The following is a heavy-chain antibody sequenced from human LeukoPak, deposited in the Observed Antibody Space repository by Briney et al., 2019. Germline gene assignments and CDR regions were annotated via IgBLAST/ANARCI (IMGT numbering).Heavy chain of an antibody. CDR1: GFTFRSYD. J-gene: IGHJ4*02. Sequence: GGSLRLSCVASGFTFRSYDMYWVRQVTGKGLELVSTIGTAGDPYYPDSVKGRFTISRDNAKNTLYLQMDSLRAEDTAVYYCARGSSVVALDWGQGTLVTVSS. CDR2: IGTAGDP. CDR3: ARGSSVVALD. V-gene: IGHV3-13*04. D-gene: IGHD2-15*01.